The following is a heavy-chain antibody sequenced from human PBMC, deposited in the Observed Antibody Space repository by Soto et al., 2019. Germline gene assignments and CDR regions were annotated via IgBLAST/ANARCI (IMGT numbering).Heavy chain of an antibody. CDR3: ARRSSYDSSGSYAPIYHS. D-gene: IGHD3-22*01. CDR1: GGSISSTNW. Sequence: QVQPQESGPGLVKPSGTLSLTCAVPGGSISSTNWWSWVRQPPGKGLEWIGEIYHSGSTNYNPSLKSRVTISVDKSKNLFSLKLSSVTAADTAVYYCARRSSYDSSGSYAPIYHSWGQGTLVTVSS. J-gene: IGHJ4*02. V-gene: IGHV4-4*02. CDR2: IYHSGST.